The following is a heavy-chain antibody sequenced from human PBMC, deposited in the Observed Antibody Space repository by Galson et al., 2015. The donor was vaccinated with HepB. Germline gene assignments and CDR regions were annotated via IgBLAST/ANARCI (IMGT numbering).Heavy chain of an antibody. D-gene: IGHD3-16*01. CDR3: ARDSWRSYNYYYDYGMDV. CDR1: RFARSYYG. V-gene: IGHV3-23*01. Sequence: SLRLSCAASRFARSYYGMTWVRQPPGTGLAWFSGVSVHGGSTSYADSVKGRFTISRDNSRNTMYLQMNSLRAEETAVYYCARDSWRSYNYYYDYGMDVWGQGTTLTVSS. CDR2: VSVHGGST. J-gene: IGHJ6*01.